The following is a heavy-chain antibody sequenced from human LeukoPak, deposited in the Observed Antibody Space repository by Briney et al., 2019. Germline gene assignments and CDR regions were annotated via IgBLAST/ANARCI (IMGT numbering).Heavy chain of an antibody. CDR3: ARTRTYLDY. CDR1: GGSISGYY. D-gene: IGHD1-7*01. J-gene: IGHJ4*02. CDR2: ISDTGTS. Sequence: SETLSLTCIVSGGSISGYYWSWIRQPPGRGLEWIGYISDTGTSIYNPSLKNRLSMLVGTSKNHFYLNLTSVTAADTAIYYCARTRTYLDYWGQGALVTVSS. V-gene: IGHV4-59*01.